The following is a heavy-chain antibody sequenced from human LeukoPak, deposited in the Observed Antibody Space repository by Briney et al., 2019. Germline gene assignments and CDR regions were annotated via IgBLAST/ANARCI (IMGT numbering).Heavy chain of an antibody. D-gene: IGHD2-2*01. J-gene: IGHJ4*02. CDR3: ARGNRTSISCFTFDY. Sequence: GGSLRLSCAASGFTVSSNFMTWVRQAPGKGLEWVSIIYSGGSTYLADSVKGRFTISRDISKNTLYLQMNNLRAEDTAVYSCARGNRTSISCFTFDYWGQGTQVTVSS. V-gene: IGHV3-53*01. CDR2: IYSGGST. CDR1: GFTVSSNF.